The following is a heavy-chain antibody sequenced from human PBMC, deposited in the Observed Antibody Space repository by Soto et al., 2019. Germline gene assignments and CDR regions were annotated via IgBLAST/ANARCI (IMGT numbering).Heavy chain of an antibody. V-gene: IGHV1-69*02. CDR2: LIPIVGIG. J-gene: IGHJ3*02. CDR1: GGNFINRP. CDR3: ATSGDEATQEEDAFDI. Sequence: QVQLTQSGAEVREPGSSVRVSCKASGGNFINRPITWVRLVPGQGLEWLGRLIPIVGIGNYAQKFQDRVTITADKATSTAYMDLTNLKSEDAAIYYCATSGDEATQEEDAFDIWGQGTTVIVSS. D-gene: IGHD3-3*01.